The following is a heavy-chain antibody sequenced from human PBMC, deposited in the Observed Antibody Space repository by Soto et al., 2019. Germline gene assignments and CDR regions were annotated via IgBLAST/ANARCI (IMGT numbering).Heavy chain of an antibody. V-gene: IGHV4-59*01. CDR2: IYYSGTT. J-gene: IGHJ4*02. D-gene: IGHD5-12*01. Sequence: SETLSLTCTASGGSISSYYWSWIRQPPGKGLEWIGYIYYSGTTSYNPSLKSRVTISVDTSKNQFSLKLSSVTAADTAVYYCARSDGYNYEGYFDYWGQGTLVTVSS. CDR1: GGSISSYY. CDR3: ARSDGYNYEGYFDY.